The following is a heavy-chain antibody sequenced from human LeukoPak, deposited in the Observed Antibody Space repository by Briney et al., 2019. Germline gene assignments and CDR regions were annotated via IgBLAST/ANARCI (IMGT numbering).Heavy chain of an antibody. Sequence: ASVQVSCKASGYTFDSYDINWVRQATGQGLEWMGWMNPNSGNTGYAQKFQGRVTMTRNNSRSTAYMEVTRLRSEDTAVYYCARRGALRFLEWLARRSDFHYWSQGTQVTVVS. V-gene: IGHV1-8*01. D-gene: IGHD3-3*01. CDR1: GYTFDSYD. CDR3: ARRGALRFLEWLARRSDFHY. CDR2: MNPNSGNT. J-gene: IGHJ4*02.